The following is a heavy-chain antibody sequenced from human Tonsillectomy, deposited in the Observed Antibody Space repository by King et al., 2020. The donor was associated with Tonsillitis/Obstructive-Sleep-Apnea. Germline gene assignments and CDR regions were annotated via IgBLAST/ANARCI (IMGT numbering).Heavy chain of an antibody. CDR1: GDSISNDNYY. CDR2: IYYSGST. CDR3: ARLGYCSSVSWYGDY. J-gene: IGHJ4*02. Sequence: QLQESGPGLVKPSETLSLTCSVSGDSISNDNYYWGWIRQSPGKRLEWIGNIYYSGSTYYNPYLKGRVTIFVDTSKNQFSLKLTSVTPADTAVYYCARLGYCSSVSWYGDYWGQGTLVSVSS. D-gene: IGHD2-2*01. V-gene: IGHV4-39*01.